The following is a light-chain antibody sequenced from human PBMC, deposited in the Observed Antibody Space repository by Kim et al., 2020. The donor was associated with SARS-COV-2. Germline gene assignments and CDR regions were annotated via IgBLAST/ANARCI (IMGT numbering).Light chain of an antibody. CDR2: GAY. J-gene: IGKJ4*01. Sequence: SPGERATLSCRASQSVSSNFAWYQQKPGQAPRLLIYGAYTRATGIPARFSGSGSGTEFTLTISSLQSEDFAVYYCQQYNNWPPITFGGGTKVDIK. CDR1: QSVSSN. V-gene: IGKV3-15*01. CDR3: QQYNNWPPIT.